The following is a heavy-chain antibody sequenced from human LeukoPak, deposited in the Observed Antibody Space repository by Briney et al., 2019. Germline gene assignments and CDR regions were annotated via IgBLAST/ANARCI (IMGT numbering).Heavy chain of an antibody. CDR2: ISGSSSDI. D-gene: IGHD5-18*01. CDR3: ARDRYSFGTYNYYYGMDV. Sequence: GGSLRLSYAASGFTLSSYSMSWVRQAPGKGLEWVSSISGSSSDIYYGDSVKGRFTISRDNAKNSLYLHMNSLRAEHAAVYYCARDRYSFGTYNYYYGMDVWGQGTTVTVSS. J-gene: IGHJ6*02. V-gene: IGHV3-21*01. CDR1: GFTLSSYS.